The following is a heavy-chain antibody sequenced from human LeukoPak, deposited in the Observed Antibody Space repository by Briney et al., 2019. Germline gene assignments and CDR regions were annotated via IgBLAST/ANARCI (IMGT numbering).Heavy chain of an antibody. CDR1: GLTFSSYG. V-gene: IGHV3-7*01. CDR2: IKQDGSEK. CDR3: ARDGYGQILDY. D-gene: IGHD5-18*01. Sequence: GGSLRLSLAAAGLTFSSYGMSWVRQAPGKGLEWGANIKQDGSEKYCVDSVKGRFTISRDNAKTSLYLQMTRLRAEGTAVYYCARDGYGQILDYWGQGTLVTVSS. J-gene: IGHJ4*02.